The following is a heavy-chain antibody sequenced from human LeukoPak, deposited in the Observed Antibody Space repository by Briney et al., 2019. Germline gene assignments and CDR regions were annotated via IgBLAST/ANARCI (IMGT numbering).Heavy chain of an antibody. V-gene: IGHV5-51*01. J-gene: IGHJ4*02. Sequence: GSLKISCKSSGDMFTTYWIGWVRQMPGKGLEWMGIIYPGDSNVKYSPSFQGQVTISADESINTVYLQWSSLKASDTAMYYCARVGSYYDFWSGYSRHFDCWGQGTLVTVSS. CDR2: IYPGDSNV. CDR3: ARVGSYYDFWSGYSRHFDC. CDR1: GDMFTTYW. D-gene: IGHD3-3*01.